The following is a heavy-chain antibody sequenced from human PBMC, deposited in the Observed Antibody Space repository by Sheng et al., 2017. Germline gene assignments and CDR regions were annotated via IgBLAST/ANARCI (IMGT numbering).Heavy chain of an antibody. J-gene: IGHJ4*02. D-gene: IGHD2-15*01. CDR2: IRSKANSYAT. V-gene: IGHV3-73*02. Sequence: EVQLVESGGGLVQPGGSLKLSCAASGFTFSGSPMHWVRQASGKGLEWVGRIRSKANSYATAYAASVKGRFTISRDDSKNTAYLQMNSLKTEDTAVYYCTRPAAPDYWGQGTLVTVSS. CDR1: GFTFSGSP. CDR3: TRPAAPDY.